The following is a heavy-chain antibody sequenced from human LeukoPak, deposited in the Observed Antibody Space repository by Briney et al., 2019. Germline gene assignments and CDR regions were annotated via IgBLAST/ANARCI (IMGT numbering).Heavy chain of an antibody. CDR3: ASRNPLFDY. CDR1: GGSISSGSYY. V-gene: IGHV4-61*02. J-gene: IGHJ4*02. Sequence: SETLSLTCTVSGGSISSGSYYWSWIRQPAGKGLEWIGRIYTSGSTNYNPSLKSRVTISVDTSKNQFSLKLSSVTAADTAVYYCASRNPLFDYWGQGTLVTVSS. CDR2: IYTSGST.